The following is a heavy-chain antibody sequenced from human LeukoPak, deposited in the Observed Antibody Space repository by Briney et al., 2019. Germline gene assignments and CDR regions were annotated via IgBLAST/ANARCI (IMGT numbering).Heavy chain of an antibody. CDR2: VDPSDSYT. Sequence: GESLRISCKGSGYIFTSYWISWVRQMSGKGQEWMGRVDPSDSYTNDSPSFQGHVSISADKSISTAYLQWRSLKASDTAMYYCASLFRDDVFDIWGQGTMVTVSS. D-gene: IGHD3-10*01. V-gene: IGHV5-10-1*01. CDR1: GYIFTSYW. J-gene: IGHJ3*02. CDR3: ASLFRDDVFDI.